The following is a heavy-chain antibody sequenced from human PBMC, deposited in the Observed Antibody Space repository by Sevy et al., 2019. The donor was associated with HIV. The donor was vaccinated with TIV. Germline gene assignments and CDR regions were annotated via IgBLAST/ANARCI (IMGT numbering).Heavy chain of an antibody. J-gene: IGHJ4*02. V-gene: IGHV3-30*18. CDR2: ISYDGSNK. Sequence: GGSLRLSCAASGFTFSSYGMHWVRQAPGKGLKSVAVISYDGSNKYYADSVKGRFTISRDNSKNTLYLQMNSLRAEDTAVYYCAKDYYDSSGYFDYWGQGTLVTVSS. CDR3: AKDYYDSSGYFDY. D-gene: IGHD3-22*01. CDR1: GFTFSSYG.